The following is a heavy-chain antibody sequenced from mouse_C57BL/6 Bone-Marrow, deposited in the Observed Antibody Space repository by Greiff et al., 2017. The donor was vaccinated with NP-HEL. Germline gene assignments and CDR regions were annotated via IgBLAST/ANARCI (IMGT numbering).Heavy chain of an antibody. CDR2: IRLKSDNYAT. V-gene: IGHV6-3*01. CDR1: GFTFSNYW. J-gene: IGHJ3*01. CDR3: TGPITTVVAKDWFAY. D-gene: IGHD1-1*01. Sequence: EVQLVESGGGLVQPGGSMKLSCVASGFTFSNYWMNWVRQSPEKGLEWVAQIRLKSDNYATHYAESVKGRFTISRDDSKSSVYLQMNNLRAEDTGIYYCTGPITTVVAKDWFAYWGQGTLVTVSA.